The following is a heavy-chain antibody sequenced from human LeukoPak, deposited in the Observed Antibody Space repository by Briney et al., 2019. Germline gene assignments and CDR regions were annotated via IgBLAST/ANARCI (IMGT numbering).Heavy chain of an antibody. Sequence: SETLSLTCTVSGGSLSSYYWSWIRQPPGKGLEWIGYIYYSGSTNYNPSLKSRVTISVDTSKNQFSLKLSSVTAADTAVYYCAREDLAAAGVFDYWGQGTLVTVSS. CDR3: AREDLAAAGVFDY. CDR2: IYYSGST. D-gene: IGHD6-13*01. J-gene: IGHJ4*02. CDR1: GGSLSSYY. V-gene: IGHV4-59*01.